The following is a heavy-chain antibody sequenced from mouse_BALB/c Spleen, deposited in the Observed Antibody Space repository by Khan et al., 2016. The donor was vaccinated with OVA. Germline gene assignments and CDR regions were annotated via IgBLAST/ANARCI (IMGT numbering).Heavy chain of an antibody. CDR2: IWGDGRT. Sequence: QVQLKESGPGLVAPSQSLSITCTVSGFSLTGYGVNWVRQPPGKGLEWLGMIWGDGRTDYTSALKSRLSISKDNSKSQVFLKMNSLHTDDTARYYCARKIYYDYAYYYAMDYWGQGTSVTVSS. D-gene: IGHD2-4*01. V-gene: IGHV2-6-7*01. CDR3: ARKIYYDYAYYYAMDY. J-gene: IGHJ4*01. CDR1: GFSLTGYG.